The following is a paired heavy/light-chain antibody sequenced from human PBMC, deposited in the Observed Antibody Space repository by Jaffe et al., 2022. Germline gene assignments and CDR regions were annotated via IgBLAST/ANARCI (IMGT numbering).Light chain of an antibody. Sequence: DIVMTQSPDSLAVSLGERATINCKSSQSVLYSSNNENHLAWYQQKPGQPPKLLIYWAATRESGVPDRFSGSGSGTDFTLTISSLQAEDVAVYYCQQYYTTPPTFGGGTKVEIK. CDR2: WAA. J-gene: IGKJ4*01. CDR3: QQYYTTPPT. CDR1: QSVLYSSNNENH. V-gene: IGKV4-1*01.
Heavy chain of an antibody. CDR3: ARGGLTAYEY. CDR1: GGSISSGAYS. D-gene: IGHD3-10*01. J-gene: IGHJ4*02. V-gene: IGHV4-30-2*01. CDR2: VYHSGAT. Sequence: QLQLQESGSGLVKPSQTLSLTCAVSGGSISSGAYSWSWIRQPPGKGLEWIGYVYHSGATYYNTSLESRATISIDTSKNQFSLRLSSVTAADTAVYYCARGGLTAYEYWGQGTLVTVSS.